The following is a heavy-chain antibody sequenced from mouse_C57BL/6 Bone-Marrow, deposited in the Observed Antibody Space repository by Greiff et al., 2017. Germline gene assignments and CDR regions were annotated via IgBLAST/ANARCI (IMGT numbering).Heavy chain of an antibody. CDR2: IDPENGDT. CDR3: TTVYGNYGAWFAY. V-gene: IGHV14-4*01. D-gene: IGHD2-1*01. Sequence: VQLKESGAELVRPGASVKLSCTASGFNIKDDYMHWVKQRPEQGLEWIGWIDPENGDTEYASKFQGKATITADTSSNTAYLQLSSLTSEDTAVYYSTTVYGNYGAWFAYWGQGTLVTVSA. CDR1: GFNIKDDY. J-gene: IGHJ3*01.